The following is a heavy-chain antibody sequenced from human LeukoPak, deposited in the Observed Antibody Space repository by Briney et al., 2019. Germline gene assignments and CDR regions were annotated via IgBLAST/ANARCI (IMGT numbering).Heavy chain of an antibody. Sequence: GGSLRLSCAASGFTFSSYGMHWVRQAPGKGLEWVSSISSSGSYIYYADSVRGRFTISRDNAKNSLYLQMNSLRAEDTAVYYCARVGPWVNSDYYYYYMDVWGKGTTVTVSS. CDR2: ISSSGSYI. D-gene: IGHD4-23*01. V-gene: IGHV3-21*01. J-gene: IGHJ6*03. CDR3: ARVGPWVNSDYYYYYMDV. CDR1: GFTFSSYG.